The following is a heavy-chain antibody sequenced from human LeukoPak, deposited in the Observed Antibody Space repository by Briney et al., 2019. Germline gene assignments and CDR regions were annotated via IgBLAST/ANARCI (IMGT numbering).Heavy chain of an antibody. CDR3: AKEPPSCSSTSCYSGVDY. Sequence: GGSLRLSCAASGFTFSSYAMSWVRQAPGKGLEWVSAISGSGGSTYYADSAKGRFTISRDNSKNTLYLQMNSLRAEDTAVYYCAKEPPSCSSTSCYSGVDYWGQGTLVTVSS. CDR1: GFTFSSYA. D-gene: IGHD2-2*01. J-gene: IGHJ4*02. CDR2: ISGSGGST. V-gene: IGHV3-23*01.